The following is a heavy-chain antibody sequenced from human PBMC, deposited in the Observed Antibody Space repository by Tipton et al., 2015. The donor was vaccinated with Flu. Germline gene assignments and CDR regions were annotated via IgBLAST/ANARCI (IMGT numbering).Heavy chain of an antibody. CDR3: ARDGGSEIYSCDN. CDR2: IYPTGGGT. CDR1: GYPFPSYN. V-gene: IGHV1-46*01. D-gene: IGHD3-10*01. J-gene: IGHJ4*02. Sequence: QLVQSGAEVKKPGASVKLSCKASGYPFPSYNMHWVRQAPGQGLEWMGIIYPTGGGTYYAQKFQGRVTMTRDRSTSTVYMELSSLRSEDPALYYCARDGGSEIYSCDNWGQGTLVTVSS.